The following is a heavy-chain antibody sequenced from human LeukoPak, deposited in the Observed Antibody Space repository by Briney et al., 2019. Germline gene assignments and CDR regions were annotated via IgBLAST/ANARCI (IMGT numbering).Heavy chain of an antibody. CDR3: ARLSKIATAGPNYYHSMDV. Sequence: SETLSLTCTVSGGSITSYYWTWIRQPPGKGLEWIGYIYYSGSTNYNPSLKSRVTISVDTSKNQFSLKLSSVTAADTALYYCARLSKIATAGPNYYHSMDVWGQGTTVTVSS. CDR2: IYYSGST. J-gene: IGHJ6*02. D-gene: IGHD6-13*01. CDR1: GGSITSYY. V-gene: IGHV4-59*01.